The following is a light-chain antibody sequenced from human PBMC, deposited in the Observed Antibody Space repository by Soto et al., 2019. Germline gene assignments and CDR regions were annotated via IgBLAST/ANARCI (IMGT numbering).Light chain of an antibody. V-gene: IGLV2-14*01. J-gene: IGLJ1*01. CDR3: SSYTTSNTRQIV. CDR1: SSDVGGYNY. CDR2: DVS. Sequence: QSALTQPASVSGSPGQSITISCTGTSSDVGGYNYVSWYQQHPGKAPKFMIYDVSNRPSGVSNRFSGSKSGNTASPTISGLQAEDEADYYCSSYTTSNTRQIVFGTGTKLTVL.